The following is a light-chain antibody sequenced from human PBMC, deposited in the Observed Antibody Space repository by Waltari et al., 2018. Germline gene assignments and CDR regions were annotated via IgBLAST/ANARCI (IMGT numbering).Light chain of an antibody. CDR3: QQYKTFPPWT. CDR1: QSISSW. V-gene: IGKV1-5*03. Sequence: DIQMTQSPSTLSASVGDRVTITCRASQSISSWLAWYQQKPGNAPKPLIYKASSLESGVPSRFSGSGSGTEFTLTISSLQPDDFATYYCQQYKTFPPWTFGQGTKVEIK. J-gene: IGKJ1*01. CDR2: KAS.